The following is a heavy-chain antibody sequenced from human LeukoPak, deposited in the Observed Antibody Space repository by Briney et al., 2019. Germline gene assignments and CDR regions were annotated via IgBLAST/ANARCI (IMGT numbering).Heavy chain of an antibody. J-gene: IGHJ4*02. D-gene: IGHD6-13*01. Sequence: GGSLRLSCAASGFTFSSYGMHWVRQAPGKGLEWVAVIWYDGSNKYYADSVKGRFTISRDNSKNTLYLQMNSLRAEDTAVYYCAREGSIAAADTRWLDYWGQGTLVTVSS. CDR1: GFTFSSYG. CDR2: IWYDGSNK. CDR3: AREGSIAAADTRWLDY. V-gene: IGHV3-33*01.